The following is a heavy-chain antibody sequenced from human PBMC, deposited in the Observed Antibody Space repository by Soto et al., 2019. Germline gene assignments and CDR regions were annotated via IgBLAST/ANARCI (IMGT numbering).Heavy chain of an antibody. Sequence: GASVKVSCKASGYTFTRYDINWLRQATGQGLEWMGWMNPNSGNTGYAQKFQGRVTMTRNTSISTAYMELSSLRSEDTAVYYCARGREYCISTSCPVLWGFDIWGQGTMVTVSS. CDR2: MNPNSGNT. D-gene: IGHD2-2*01. CDR1: GYTFTRYD. CDR3: ARGREYCISTSCPVLWGFDI. V-gene: IGHV1-8*01. J-gene: IGHJ3*02.